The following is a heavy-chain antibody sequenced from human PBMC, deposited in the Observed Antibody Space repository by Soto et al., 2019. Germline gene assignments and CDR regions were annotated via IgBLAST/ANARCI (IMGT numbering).Heavy chain of an antibody. CDR2: ISDDGDST. Sequence: EVQLLESGGGLVQPGGSLRLSCGASGFTFSDNAMTWVRQAPGKGLEWVSSISDDGDSTYYADSVKGRFAGSRDNSKNALFLHMNSLGAEDTAVYYCAKSLSTAVNYGLDVWGQGTSVTVSS. J-gene: IGHJ6*02. CDR1: GFTFSDNA. V-gene: IGHV3-23*01. D-gene: IGHD2-2*01. CDR3: AKSLSTAVNYGLDV.